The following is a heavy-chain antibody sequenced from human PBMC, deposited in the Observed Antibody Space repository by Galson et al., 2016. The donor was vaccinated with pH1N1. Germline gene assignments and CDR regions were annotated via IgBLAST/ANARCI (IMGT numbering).Heavy chain of an antibody. V-gene: IGHV1-69*13. CDR2: IIGMFGIT. CDR3: ARGHGYNYGYVDN. Sequence: SVKVSCKASGGTFSSYAISWVRQAPGQGLEWMGGIIGMFGITNYAQKFQGRASITAEEITSSAYMELTSLRSDDTAVYYCARGHGYNYGYVDNWGQGTLVTVSS. CDR1: GGTFSSYA. J-gene: IGHJ4*02. D-gene: IGHD5-24*01.